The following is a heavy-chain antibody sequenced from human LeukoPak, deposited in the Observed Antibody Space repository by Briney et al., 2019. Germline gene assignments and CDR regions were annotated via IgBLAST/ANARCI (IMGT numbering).Heavy chain of an antibody. CDR1: GGSFSGYY. D-gene: IGHD3-10*01. V-gene: IGHV4-34*01. CDR3: ARDRRITMVRGVSGARRNVY. J-gene: IGHJ4*02. Sequence: SETLSLTCAVYGGSFSGYYWSWIRQPPGKGLEWIGEINHSGSTNYNPSLKSRVTISVDTSKNQFSLKLSSVTAADTAVYYCARDRRITMVRGVSGARRNVYWGQGTLVTVSS. CDR2: INHSGST.